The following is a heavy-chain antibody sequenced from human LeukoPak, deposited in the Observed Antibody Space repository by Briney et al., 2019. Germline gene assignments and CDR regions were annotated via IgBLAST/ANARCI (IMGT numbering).Heavy chain of an antibody. CDR3: ARSAYSSSSILDY. Sequence: GGSLRLSCAASGFTFSDYYMSWIRQAPGKGLEWVSYISSSGSTVYYADSVKGRFTISRDNAKNSLYLQMNSLRAEDTAVYYCARSAYSSSSILDYWGQGTLVTVSS. CDR1: GFTFSDYY. J-gene: IGHJ4*02. D-gene: IGHD6-6*01. V-gene: IGHV3-11*04. CDR2: ISSSGSTV.